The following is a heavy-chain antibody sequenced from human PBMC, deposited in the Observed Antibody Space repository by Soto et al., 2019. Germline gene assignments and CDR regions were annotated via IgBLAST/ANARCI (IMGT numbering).Heavy chain of an antibody. V-gene: IGHV1-3*01. J-gene: IGHJ6*02. CDR3: AREDRILSYYYYGMDV. Sequence: ASVKVSCKASGYTFTSYAMHWVRQAPGQRLEWMGWINAGNGNTKYSQKFQGGVTITRDTSASTAYMELSSLRSEDTAVYYCAREDRILSYYYYGMDVWGQGTTVTVSS. D-gene: IGHD2-15*01. CDR2: INAGNGNT. CDR1: GYTFTSYA.